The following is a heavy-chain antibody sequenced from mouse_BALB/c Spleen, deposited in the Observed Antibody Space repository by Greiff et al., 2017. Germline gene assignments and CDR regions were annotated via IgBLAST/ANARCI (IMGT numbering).Heavy chain of an antibody. J-gene: IGHJ3*01. Sequence: VQLQQSGPELVKPGASVKISCKTSGYTFTEYTMHWVKQSHGKSLEWIGGINPNNGGTSYNQKFKGKAKLTAVTSTSTAYMELSSLTNEDSAVYYCTRGEDGYYAWFAYWGQGTLVTVSA. CDR3: TRGEDGYYAWFAY. V-gene: IGHV1-18*01. D-gene: IGHD2-3*01. CDR1: GYTFTEYT. CDR2: INPNNGGT.